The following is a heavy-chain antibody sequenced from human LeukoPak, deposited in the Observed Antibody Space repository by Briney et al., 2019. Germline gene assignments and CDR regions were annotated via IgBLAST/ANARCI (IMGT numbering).Heavy chain of an antibody. CDR1: GYTFTSYE. J-gene: IGHJ6*03. V-gene: IGHV1-8*03. Sequence: ASVKVSCKASGYTFTSYEINWVRQATGQGLEWMGWMNPNSGNTGYAQKFQGRVTITRNTSISTAYMELSSLRSEDTAVYYRARVYRDYSIDYYYMDVWGKGTTVTVSS. D-gene: IGHD4-11*01. CDR3: ARVYRDYSIDYYYMDV. CDR2: MNPNSGNT.